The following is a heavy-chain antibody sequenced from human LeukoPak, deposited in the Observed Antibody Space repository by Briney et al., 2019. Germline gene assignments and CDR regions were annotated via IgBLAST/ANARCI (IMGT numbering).Heavy chain of an antibody. D-gene: IGHD1-26*01. V-gene: IGHV4-59*01. CDR2: IYYSGDT. Sequence: SETLSLTCTVSGGSISSYYWSWIRQPPGKGLEWIGYIYYSGDTNYNPSLKSRVTISVDTSKNQFSLKLSSVTAADTAVYYCARMGYSGHYFDYWGQGTLVTVSS. CDR3: ARMGYSGHYFDY. CDR1: GGSISSYY. J-gene: IGHJ4*02.